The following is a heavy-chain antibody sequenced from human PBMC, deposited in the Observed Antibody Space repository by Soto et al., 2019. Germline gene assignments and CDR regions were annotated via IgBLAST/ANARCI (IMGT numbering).Heavy chain of an antibody. CDR1: GFSFSSYA. V-gene: IGHV3-23*01. J-gene: IGHJ4*02. CDR3: AKSPYTSTLYYFDY. D-gene: IGHD3-16*01. Sequence: GGSLRLSCAASGFSFSSYAMSWVRQAPGKRLEWVSALSGSGDTTYYADSVKGRFTISRDNSKNTLYLQMNSLRAEDTAVYYCAKSPYTSTLYYFDYWGQGTLVTSPQ. CDR2: LSGSGDTT.